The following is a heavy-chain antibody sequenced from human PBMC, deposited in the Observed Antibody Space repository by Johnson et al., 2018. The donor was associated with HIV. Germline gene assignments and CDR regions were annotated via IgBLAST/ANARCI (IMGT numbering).Heavy chain of an antibody. J-gene: IGHJ3*01. V-gene: IGHV3-30*04. CDR3: AKGDTVVGAKYAFDF. D-gene: IGHD1-26*01. Sequence: QVQLVESGGGVVQPGRSLRLSCAASGFTFSSYAMHWVRQAPGKGLEWVAVISYDANNKYYADSVKGRFTISRDNSKNTLYLQMNSLRAEDTAVHYCAKGDTVVGAKYAFDFWGQGTMVTVSS. CDR2: ISYDANNK. CDR1: GFTFSSYA.